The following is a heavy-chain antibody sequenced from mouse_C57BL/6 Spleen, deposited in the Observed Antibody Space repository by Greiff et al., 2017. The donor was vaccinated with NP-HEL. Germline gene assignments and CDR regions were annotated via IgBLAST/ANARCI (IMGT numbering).Heavy chain of an antibody. D-gene: IGHD2-4*01. Sequence: VQLQQSGAELVKPGASVKLSCTASGFNIKDYYMHWVKQRTEQGLEWIGRIDPEDGATKYAPKFQGKATITADTSSNTAYLQLSSLTSEATAGYYCARSGDYPFDYWGQGTTLTVSS. CDR3: ARSGDYPFDY. J-gene: IGHJ2*01. CDR2: IDPEDGAT. CDR1: GFNIKDYY. V-gene: IGHV14-2*01.